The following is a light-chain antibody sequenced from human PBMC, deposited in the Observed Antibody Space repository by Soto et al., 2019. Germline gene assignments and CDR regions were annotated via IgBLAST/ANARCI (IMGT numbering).Light chain of an antibody. J-gene: IGLJ1*01. CDR3: CSYAGSSTYV. CDR1: SSDVGGYKY. V-gene: IGLV2-11*01. Sequence: QSVLTQPRSVSGSPGQSVTISCTGTSSDVGGYKYVSWFQQHPGKAPKVMIYEVSERPSGVPGRFSGSKSGNTASLTISGLQAEDEADYYCCSYAGSSTYVFGTGTKLTVL. CDR2: EVS.